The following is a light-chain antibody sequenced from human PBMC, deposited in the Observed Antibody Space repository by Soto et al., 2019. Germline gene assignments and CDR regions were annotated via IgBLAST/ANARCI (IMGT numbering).Light chain of an antibody. Sequence: QSALTQPASVSGSPGQSITISCTGTSSDVGAYDYVSWYQQHPDKAPKLMIYEVSNRPSGVSNRFSGSKSVNTATLTISGLQAEDEADYYCSSYTRSSTRVFGTVTQLTVL. CDR2: EVS. J-gene: IGLJ1*01. CDR3: SSYTRSSTRV. V-gene: IGLV2-14*03. CDR1: SSDVGAYDY.